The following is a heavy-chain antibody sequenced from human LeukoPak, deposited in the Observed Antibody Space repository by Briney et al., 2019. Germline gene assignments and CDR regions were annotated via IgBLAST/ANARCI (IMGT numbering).Heavy chain of an antibody. J-gene: IGHJ4*02. CDR2: IIPIFGTA. D-gene: IGHD3-3*01. Sequence: ASVKVSCKASGGTFSSYAISWVRQAPGQGLEWMGGIIPIFGTANYAQKFQGRVTITADGSTSTAYMELSSLRSEDTAVYYCARGVSDFWSGYYFDYWGQGTLVTVSS. V-gene: IGHV1-69*13. CDR1: GGTFSSYA. CDR3: ARGVSDFWSGYYFDY.